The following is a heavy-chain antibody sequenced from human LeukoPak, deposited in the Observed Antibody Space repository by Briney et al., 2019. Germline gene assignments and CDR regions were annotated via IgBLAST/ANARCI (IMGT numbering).Heavy chain of an antibody. CDR2: ISGSGGST. D-gene: IGHD2-2*01. CDR3: ATTLVVVPAANAMGAFDI. V-gene: IGHV3-23*01. Sequence: GGSLRLSCAASGFTFSSYAMSWARQAPGKGLEWVSAISGSGGSTYYADSVKGRFTISRDNSKHTLYLQMNTLSAEDTAVYYCATTLVVVPAANAMGAFDIWGQGTMVTVSS. CDR1: GFTFSSYA. J-gene: IGHJ3*02.